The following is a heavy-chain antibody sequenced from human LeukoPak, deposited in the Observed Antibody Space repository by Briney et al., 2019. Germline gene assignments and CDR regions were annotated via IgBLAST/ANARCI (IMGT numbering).Heavy chain of an antibody. CDR3: ARVSTYQYYYYMDV. J-gene: IGHJ6*03. Sequence: PGGSLRLSCTASGFTFSDYYMSWIRQAPGQGLEWVSYISTSGKTIYYADSVKGRFTISRDNAKNSLYLQINSLRAEDTAVYYCARVSTYQYYYYMDVWGKGTTVTVSS. CDR1: GFTFSDYY. V-gene: IGHV3-11*01. CDR2: ISTSGKTI. D-gene: IGHD2-2*01.